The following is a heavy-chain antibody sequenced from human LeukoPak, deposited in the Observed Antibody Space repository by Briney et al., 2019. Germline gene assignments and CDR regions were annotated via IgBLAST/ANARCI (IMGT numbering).Heavy chain of an antibody. CDR2: ISGSGGST. J-gene: IGHJ4*02. CDR1: GFAFSSYA. V-gene: IGHV3-23*01. D-gene: IGHD3-3*01. Sequence: GGSLRLSCAASGFAFSSYAMSWVRQAPGKGLEWVSAISGSGGSTYYADSVKGRFTISRDNSKNTLYLQMNSLRAEDTAVYYCAKTDYDFWSTFDYWGQGTLVTVSS. CDR3: AKTDYDFWSTFDY.